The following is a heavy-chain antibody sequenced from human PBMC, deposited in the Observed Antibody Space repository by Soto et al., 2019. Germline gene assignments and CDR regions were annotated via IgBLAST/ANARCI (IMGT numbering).Heavy chain of an antibody. J-gene: IGHJ4*02. D-gene: IGHD6-19*01. CDR1: GHTFTSYD. V-gene: IGHV1-8*01. CDR3: AKGSPYSSGWYAGYYFDY. Sequence: ASVKVSCKASGHTFTSYDINWVRQATGQGLEWMGWMNPNSGNTGYAQKFQGRVTMTRNTSISTAYMELSSLRAEDTAVYYCAKGSPYSSGWYAGYYFDYWGQGTLVTVSS. CDR2: MNPNSGNT.